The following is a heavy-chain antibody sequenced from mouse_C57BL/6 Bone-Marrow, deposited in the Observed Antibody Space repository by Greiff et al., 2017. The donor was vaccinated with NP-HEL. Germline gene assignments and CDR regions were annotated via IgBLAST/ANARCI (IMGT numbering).Heavy chain of an antibody. CDR2: ISSRSSTI. CDR3: ARCYYGSSFLYYAMDY. D-gene: IGHD1-1*01. V-gene: IGHV5-17*01. J-gene: IGHJ4*01. CDR1: GFTFSDYG. Sequence: EVNVVESGGGLVKPGGSLKLSCAASGFTFSDYGMHWVRQAPEKGLEWVAYISSRSSTIYYADTVKGRFTISRDNAKNTLFLQMTSLRSEDTAMYYCARCYYGSSFLYYAMDYWGQGTSVTVSS.